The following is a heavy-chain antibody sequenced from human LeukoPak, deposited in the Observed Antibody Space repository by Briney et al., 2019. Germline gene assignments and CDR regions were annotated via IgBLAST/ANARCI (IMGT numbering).Heavy chain of an antibody. Sequence: ASVKVSCKASGYTFTSYGIGWVRQAPGQGPEWMGWISAYNGNTNYAQKLRGRVTMTTDTSTSTAYMELRSLRSDDTAVYYCAREHVLMVYAPFDYWGQGTLVTVSS. J-gene: IGHJ4*02. D-gene: IGHD2-8*01. CDR3: AREHVLMVYAPFDY. V-gene: IGHV1-18*01. CDR1: GYTFTSYG. CDR2: ISAYNGNT.